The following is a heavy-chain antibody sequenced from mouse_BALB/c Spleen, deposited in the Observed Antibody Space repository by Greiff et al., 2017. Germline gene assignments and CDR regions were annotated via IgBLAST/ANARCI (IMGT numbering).Heavy chain of an antibody. V-gene: IGHV5-6*02. Sequence: DVMLVESGGDLVKPGGSLKLSCAASGFTFSSYGMSWVRQTPDKRLEWVATISSGGSYTYYPDSVKGRFTISRDNAKNTLYLQMSSLKSEDTAMYYCARHDWGTHYYAMDYWGQGTSVTVSS. CDR2: ISSGGSYT. CDR1: GFTFSSYG. CDR3: ARHDWGTHYYAMDY. D-gene: IGHD2-4*01. J-gene: IGHJ4*01.